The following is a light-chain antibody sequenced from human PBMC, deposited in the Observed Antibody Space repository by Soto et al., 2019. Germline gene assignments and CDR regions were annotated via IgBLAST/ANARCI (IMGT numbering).Light chain of an antibody. CDR3: QQYYSTPGYT. CDR2: WAS. J-gene: IGKJ2*01. Sequence: DIVMTQSPDSLAVSLGERATINCKSSQRVLYSSTNKNYLAWYQQKPGQPPKLLIYWASTRESGVPDRFSGSGSGTDFTLTISSLQAEDVAVYYCQQYYSTPGYTFGQGTKLEIK. CDR1: QRVLYSSTNKNY. V-gene: IGKV4-1*01.